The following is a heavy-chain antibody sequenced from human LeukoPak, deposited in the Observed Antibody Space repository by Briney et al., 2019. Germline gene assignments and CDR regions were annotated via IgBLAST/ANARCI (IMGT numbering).Heavy chain of an antibody. CDR2: IYYSGST. CDR3: ARDGGGKWYYDYVWGSYRPDAFDI. D-gene: IGHD3-16*02. J-gene: IGHJ3*02. CDR1: GGSISSYY. Sequence: SETLSLTCTVSGGSISSYYWSWIRQPPGKGLEWIGYIYYSGSTNYNPSLKSRVTISVDTSKNQFSLKLSSVTAADTAVYYCARDGGGKWYYDYVWGSYRPDAFDIWGQGTMVTVSS. V-gene: IGHV4-59*01.